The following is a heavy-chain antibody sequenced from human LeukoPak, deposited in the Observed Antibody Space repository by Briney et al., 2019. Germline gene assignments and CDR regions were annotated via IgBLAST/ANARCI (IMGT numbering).Heavy chain of an antibody. CDR2: ITSRSSHI. V-gene: IGHV3-21*01. CDR1: GFTFSSYS. CDR3: ARAGGIESAFD. Sequence: GSLRLSCAASGFTFSSYSMSWVRQAPGKGLEWVSSITSRSSHIYYADSVRGRFTISRDNAEKSLYLQMNSLRAEDTAVYYCARAGGIESAFDWGQGTLVTVSS. J-gene: IGHJ4*02. D-gene: IGHD5-12*01.